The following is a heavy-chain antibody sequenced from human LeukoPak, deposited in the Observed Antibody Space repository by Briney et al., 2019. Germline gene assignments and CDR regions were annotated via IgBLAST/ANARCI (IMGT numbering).Heavy chain of an antibody. J-gene: IGHJ6*03. V-gene: IGHV3-30*02. CDR1: GFTFSSYG. CDR3: ARSYSSTPQYYYYYYMDV. D-gene: IGHD6-13*01. Sequence: GGSLRLSCAASGFTFSSYGMHWVRQAPGKGLEWVAFIRNDGSNKYYADSVKGRFTISRDNSKNTLYLQMNSLRAEDTAVYYCARSYSSTPQYYYYYYMDVWGKGTTVTVSS. CDR2: IRNDGSNK.